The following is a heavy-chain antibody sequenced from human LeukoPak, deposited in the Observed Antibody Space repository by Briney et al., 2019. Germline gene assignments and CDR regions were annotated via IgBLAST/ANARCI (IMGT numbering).Heavy chain of an antibody. D-gene: IGHD6-13*01. J-gene: IGHJ6*03. Sequence: PGGSLRLSCAASGFTFSSYWMSWVRQAPGKGLEWVANIKQDGSEKYYVDSVKGRFTISRDNAKNSLYLQMNSLRAEDTAVYYCARDQWVAAAGPYYYYYMDVWGKGTTVTISS. CDR1: GFTFSSYW. CDR2: IKQDGSEK. V-gene: IGHV3-7*01. CDR3: ARDQWVAAAGPYYYYYMDV.